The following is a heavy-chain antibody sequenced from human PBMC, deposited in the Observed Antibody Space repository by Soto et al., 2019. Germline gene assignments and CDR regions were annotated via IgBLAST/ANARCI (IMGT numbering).Heavy chain of an antibody. CDR2: FDPEDGET. Sequence: ASVKVSCKVSGYTLAELSMHWVRQAPGKGLEWMGGFDPEDGETIYAQKFQGRVTMTEDTSTDTAYMELSGLRSEDTAVYYCATALGRGYSYGEMNWGQGTLVTVSS. D-gene: IGHD5-18*01. CDR3: ATALGRGYSYGEMN. J-gene: IGHJ4*02. CDR1: GYTLAELS. V-gene: IGHV1-24*01.